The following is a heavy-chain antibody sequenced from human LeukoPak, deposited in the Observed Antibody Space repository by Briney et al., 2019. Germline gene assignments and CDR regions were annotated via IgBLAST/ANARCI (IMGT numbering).Heavy chain of an antibody. CDR2: SHPINSDT. Sequence: ESLKISCKGSGFNFTAYWIAWVRQMPGKGLEWMGISHPINSDTRYSPSFQGQDTISADKSSSTAYLQWNSLKPSDTAMYYCARHQYYYDSSGNYGWLDSWGQGTLVTVSS. V-gene: IGHV5-51*01. J-gene: IGHJ5*01. CDR1: GFNFTAYW. CDR3: ARHQYYYDSSGNYGWLDS. D-gene: IGHD3-22*01.